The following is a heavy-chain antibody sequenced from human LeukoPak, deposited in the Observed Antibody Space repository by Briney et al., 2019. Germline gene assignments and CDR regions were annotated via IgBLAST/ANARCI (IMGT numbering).Heavy chain of an antibody. CDR3: ARVDVVVPAANNWFDP. CDR1: GGSICSGDYY. Sequence: SQTLSLTCTVSGGSICSGDYYWSWTRQPPGKGLEWIGYIYYSGSTYCNPSLKSRVTISVDTSKNQFSLKLSSVTAADTAVYYCARVDVVVPAANNWFDPWGQGTLVTVSS. CDR2: IYYSGST. J-gene: IGHJ5*02. V-gene: IGHV4-30-4*08. D-gene: IGHD2-2*01.